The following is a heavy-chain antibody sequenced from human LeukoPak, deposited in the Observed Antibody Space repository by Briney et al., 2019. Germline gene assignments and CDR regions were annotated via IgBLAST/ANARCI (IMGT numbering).Heavy chain of an antibody. CDR1: GGSISSYY. CDR3: ARDRPVGDSSGYYYDWFDP. CDR2: IYYSGST. J-gene: IGHJ5*02. V-gene: IGHV4-59*01. D-gene: IGHD3-22*01. Sequence: SETLSLTCTVSGGSISSYYWSWIRQSPGKGLEWIGDIYYSGSTNYNPSLKSRVTISIDTSKNQFSLKLNSVTAADTAVYHCARDRPVGDSSGYYYDWFDPWGQGTLVTASS.